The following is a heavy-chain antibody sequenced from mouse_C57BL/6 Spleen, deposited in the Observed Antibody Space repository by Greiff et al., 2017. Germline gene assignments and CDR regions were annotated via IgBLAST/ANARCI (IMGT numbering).Heavy chain of an antibody. D-gene: IGHD2-4*01. CDR2: ISSGSSTI. V-gene: IGHV5-17*01. CDR3: ARYDYESMDY. J-gene: IGHJ4*01. CDR1: GFTFSDYG. Sequence: EVQLVESGGGLVKPGGSLKLSCAASGFTFSDYGMHWVRQAPEKGLEWVAYISSGSSTIYYADTVKGRFTISRDNAKNTLFLQMTSLRSEDTAMYYCARYDYESMDYWGQGTSVTVSS.